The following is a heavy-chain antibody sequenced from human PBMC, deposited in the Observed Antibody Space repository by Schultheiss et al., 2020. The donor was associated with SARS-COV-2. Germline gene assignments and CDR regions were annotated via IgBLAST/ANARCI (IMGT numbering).Heavy chain of an antibody. CDR1: GGTFSSYA. V-gene: IGHV1-69*13. J-gene: IGHJ5*02. Sequence: SVKVSCKASGGTFSSYAISWVRQAPGQGLEWMGGIIPIFGTANYAQKFQGRVTITADESTSTAYMELSSLRSEDTAVYYCAKYGRKAVAGADDWFDPWGRGTLVTVSS. CDR2: IIPIFGTA. D-gene: IGHD6-19*01. CDR3: AKYGRKAVAGADDWFDP.